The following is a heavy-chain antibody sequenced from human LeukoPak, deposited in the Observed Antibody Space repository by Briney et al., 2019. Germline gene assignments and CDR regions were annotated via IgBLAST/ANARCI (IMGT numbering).Heavy chain of an antibody. Sequence: PGGSLRLSCDASGFTFGSFAMTWVRQAPGKGLDWVSTISSSGTSTYYADSVKGRFTISRDNSKSTVYLQMSSLRVEDTAVYYCAKLPHSASGSYWDSWGQGTLVTVSS. CDR2: ISSSGTST. J-gene: IGHJ4*02. CDR1: GFTFGSFA. V-gene: IGHV3-23*01. CDR3: AKLPHSASGSYWDS. D-gene: IGHD3-10*01.